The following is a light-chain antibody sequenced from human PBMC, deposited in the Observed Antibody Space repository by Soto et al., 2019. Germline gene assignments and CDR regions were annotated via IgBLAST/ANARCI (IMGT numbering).Light chain of an antibody. V-gene: IGLV1-40*01. CDR2: GNN. J-gene: IGLJ3*02. Sequence: QSVLTQPPSVSGAPGQRVTISCTGSSSNIGAGYDVHWYHQLPGTAPKLLIYGNNNRPSGVPDRFSGSRSGTSASLAITGLQAEDEADYYCQSYDSSLSVWMFGGGTKVTVL. CDR3: QSYDSSLSVWM. CDR1: SSNIGAGYD.